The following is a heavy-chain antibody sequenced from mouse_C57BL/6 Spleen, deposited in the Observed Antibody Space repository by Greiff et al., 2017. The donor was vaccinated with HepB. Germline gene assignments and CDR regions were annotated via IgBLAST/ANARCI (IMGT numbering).Heavy chain of an antibody. D-gene: IGHD1-1*01. CDR1: GYTFTTYW. CDR2: IDPSDSYT. J-gene: IGHJ2*01. CDR3: ASTVVATDY. Sequence: QVQLQQPGAELVMPGPSVKLSCKASGYTFTTYWMHWVKQRPGQGLEWIGEIDPSDSYTNYNQKFKGKSTLTVDKSSSTADMQLSSLTSEDSAVYYCASTVVATDYWGQGTTLTVSS. V-gene: IGHV1-69*01.